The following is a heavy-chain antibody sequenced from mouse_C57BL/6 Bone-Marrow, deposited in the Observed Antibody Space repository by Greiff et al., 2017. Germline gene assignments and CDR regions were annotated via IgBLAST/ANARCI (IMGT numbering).Heavy chain of an antibody. CDR3: ARVGKKRVYFDY. CDR1: GYTFTDHT. CDR2: ISPRDGST. Sequence: QVQLQQSDAELVKPGASVKISCKVSGYTFTDHTIHWMKQRPVQGLEWIGYISPRDGSTTYNEKFKGKAILTADTSTSTANKQLNSLTSEDSAVYFCARVGKKRVYFDYWGQGTTLTVSS. V-gene: IGHV1-78*01. D-gene: IGHD4-1*01. J-gene: IGHJ2*01.